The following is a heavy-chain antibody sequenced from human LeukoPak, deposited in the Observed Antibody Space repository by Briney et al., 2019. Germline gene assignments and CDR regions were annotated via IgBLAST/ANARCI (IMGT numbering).Heavy chain of an antibody. CDR3: AKDKGRTMVRGSFDY. CDR2: ISGSGGST. CDR1: GFTFSSYA. J-gene: IGHJ4*02. Sequence: GGSLKLSCAASGFTFSSYAMSWVRQAPGKGLEWVSAISGSGGSTYYADSVKGRFTISRDNSKNTLYLQMNSLRAEDTAVYYCAKDKGRTMVRGSFDYWGQGTLVTVSS. V-gene: IGHV3-23*01. D-gene: IGHD3-10*01.